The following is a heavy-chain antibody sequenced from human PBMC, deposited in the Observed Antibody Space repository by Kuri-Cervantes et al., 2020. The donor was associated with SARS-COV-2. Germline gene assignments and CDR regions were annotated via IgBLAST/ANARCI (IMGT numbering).Heavy chain of an antibody. CDR3: ARGGGSIDY. Sequence: SCAISGDSVSSNSAAWSWIRQSPSRGLEWLGRTYYRSKWYNDYAVSVKSRISINSDTSKNQFSLHLNSVNPEDTAVYYCARGGGSIDYWGQGTLVTVSS. CDR2: TYYRSKWYN. CDR1: GDSVSSNSAA. V-gene: IGHV6-1*01. D-gene: IGHD5-12*01. J-gene: IGHJ4*02.